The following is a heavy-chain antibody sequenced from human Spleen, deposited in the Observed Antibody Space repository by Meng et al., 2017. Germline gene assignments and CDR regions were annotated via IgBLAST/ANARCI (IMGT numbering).Heavy chain of an antibody. CDR3: ARHPLGDWFDP. J-gene: IGHJ5*02. Sequence: QVQLQESGPGLVKPSQTLSLTCSVSGGSISSDNYYWGWIRQPPGRGLEWIGSIYYTGSTYYNPSLKSRVTMSVDTSKDQFSLKLSSVTAADTAVYYCARHPLGDWFDPWGQGTLVTVSS. D-gene: IGHD3-16*01. V-gene: IGHV4-39*01. CDR1: GGSISSDNYY. CDR2: IYYTGST.